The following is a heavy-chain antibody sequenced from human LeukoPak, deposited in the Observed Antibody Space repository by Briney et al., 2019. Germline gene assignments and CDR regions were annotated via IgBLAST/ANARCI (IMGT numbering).Heavy chain of an antibody. Sequence: SETLSLTCAVNGGFFSNYYWSRIRQPPGKGLDWIGEIKHSGSTNYNPSLKSRVTISVDTSKNQFSLRLSSVTAADTAVYYCARGVTDIVVVPRATKRTRFFDFWGQGIQVTVSS. CDR3: ARGVTDIVVVPRATKRTRFFDF. V-gene: IGHV4-34*01. CDR1: GGFFSNYY. D-gene: IGHD2-2*01. J-gene: IGHJ4*02. CDR2: IKHSGST.